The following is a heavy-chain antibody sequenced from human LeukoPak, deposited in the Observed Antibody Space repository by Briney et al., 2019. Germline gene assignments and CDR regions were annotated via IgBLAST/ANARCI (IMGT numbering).Heavy chain of an antibody. D-gene: IGHD2-2*01. Sequence: PGGSLRLSCAASGFTFSNAWMSWVRQAPGKGLEWVAFIRYDGSNKYYADSVKGRFTISRDNSKNTLYLQMNSLRAEDTAVYYCAKASGDIVVVPAAMGAFDIWGQGTMVTVSS. V-gene: IGHV3-30*02. J-gene: IGHJ3*02. CDR1: GFTFSNAW. CDR3: AKASGDIVVVPAAMGAFDI. CDR2: IRYDGSNK.